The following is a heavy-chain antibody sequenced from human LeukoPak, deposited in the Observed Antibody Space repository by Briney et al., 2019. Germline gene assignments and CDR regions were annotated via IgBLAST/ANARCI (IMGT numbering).Heavy chain of an antibody. J-gene: IGHJ4*02. Sequence: VGSLRLSCAASGFTFNNYAMNWVRQAPGEGREWGSAISNTGMSTYYADSVKGRFTISRDNSKNTGFLQIKSLRDEDTAVYYCAKGIEYSNSWTFDYWGQGTLVTVSS. D-gene: IGHD6-13*01. CDR1: GFTFNNYA. V-gene: IGHV3-23*01. CDR3: AKGIEYSNSWTFDY. CDR2: ISNTGMST.